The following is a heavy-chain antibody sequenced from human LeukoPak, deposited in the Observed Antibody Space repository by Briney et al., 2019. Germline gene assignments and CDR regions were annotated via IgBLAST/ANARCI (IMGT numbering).Heavy chain of an antibody. D-gene: IGHD4-23*01. CDR1: AFTFSSYW. J-gene: IGHJ4*02. V-gene: IGHV3-74*01. CDR2: INSDGSST. Sequence: PGGSLRLSCAASAFTFSSYWMHWVRQAPGKGLVWVSRINSDGSSTSYADSVKGRFTISRDNAKNTLYLQMNSLRAEDTAVYYCARGFKYGGNSNMDYWGQGTLVTVSS. CDR3: ARGFKYGGNSNMDY.